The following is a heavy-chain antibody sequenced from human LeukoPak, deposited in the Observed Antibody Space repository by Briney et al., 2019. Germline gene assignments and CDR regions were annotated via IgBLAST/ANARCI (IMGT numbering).Heavy chain of an antibody. CDR2: INWNGGST. CDR1: GFAISGYD. V-gene: IGHV3-20*04. Sequence: PWGSLRLSCAASGFAISGYDITWVRQAPGKGLEWVSGINWNGGSTGYADSAKGRFTISRDNAKNSLYLQMNSLRAEDTALYYCARVGPYYYYMDVWGKGTTVTVSS. J-gene: IGHJ6*03. CDR3: ARVGPYYYYMDV.